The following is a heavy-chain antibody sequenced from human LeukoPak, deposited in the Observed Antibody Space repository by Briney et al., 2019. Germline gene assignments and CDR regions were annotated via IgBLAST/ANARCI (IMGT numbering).Heavy chain of an antibody. CDR2: IQYDGSNK. J-gene: IGHJ4*02. Sequence: PGGSLRLSCAASGFTFSSYGMHWVRQAPGKGLEWVAFIQYDGSNKYYADSVKGRFTISRDNSKNTLYLQMNSLRAEDTAVYYCARLSGPFAAAGIDYWGQGTLVTVSS. V-gene: IGHV3-30*02. CDR1: GFTFSSYG. CDR3: ARLSGPFAAAGIDY. D-gene: IGHD6-13*01.